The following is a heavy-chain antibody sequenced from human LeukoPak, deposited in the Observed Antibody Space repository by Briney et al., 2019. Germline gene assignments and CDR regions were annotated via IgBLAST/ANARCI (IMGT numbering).Heavy chain of an antibody. CDR2: ISSSSSYI. CDR1: GFTFSSYS. D-gene: IGHD3-22*01. J-gene: IGHJ4*02. Sequence: GGSLRLSCAASGFTFSSYSMNWVRQAPGKGLECVSSISSSSSYIYYADSVKGRFTISRDNAKNSLYLQMNSLRAEDTAVYYCARLQYDSSGYYFDYWGQGTLVTVSS. CDR3: ARLQYDSSGYYFDY. V-gene: IGHV3-21*01.